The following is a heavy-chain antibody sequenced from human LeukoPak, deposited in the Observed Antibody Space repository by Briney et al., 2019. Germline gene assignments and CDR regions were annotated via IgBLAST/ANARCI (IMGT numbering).Heavy chain of an antibody. Sequence: PGGSLRLSCAASGFTFSSYAMSWVRQPPGKGLEWIGEIYHSGSTNYNPSLKSRVTISVDKSKNQFSLKLSSVTAADTAVYYCASRPYYYDSSGYSWGQGTLVTVSS. V-gene: IGHV4-4*02. CDR2: IYHSGST. D-gene: IGHD3-22*01. J-gene: IGHJ5*02. CDR1: GFTFSSYAM. CDR3: ASRPYYYDSSGYS.